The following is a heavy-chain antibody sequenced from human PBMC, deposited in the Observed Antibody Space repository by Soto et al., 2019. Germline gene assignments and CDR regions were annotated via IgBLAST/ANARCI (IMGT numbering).Heavy chain of an antibody. D-gene: IGHD4-4*01. CDR1: GFTFSSYA. CDR3: ARPLWRDDYNWGYFDL. Sequence: QMQLVESGGGVVQPGRSLRLCCAASGFTFSSYAMHWVRQAPGKGLEWVAVISYDGSNKYYADSVKGRFTISRDNSKNTLYLQMNSLRAEDTAVYYCARPLWRDDYNWGYFDLWGRGTLVTVSS. J-gene: IGHJ2*01. V-gene: IGHV3-30-3*01. CDR2: ISYDGSNK.